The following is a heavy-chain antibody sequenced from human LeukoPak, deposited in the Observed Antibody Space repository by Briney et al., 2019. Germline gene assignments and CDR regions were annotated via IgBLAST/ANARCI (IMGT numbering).Heavy chain of an antibody. CDR2: INPNSGGT. CDR1: GYTFTGYY. CDR3: GRDYYDSSGIPTGFDY. V-gene: IGHV1-2*02. D-gene: IGHD3-22*01. Sequence: ASVKVSCKASGYTFTGYYMHWVRQAPGQGLEWMGWINPNSGGTNYAQKFQGRVTMTRDTSISTACMELSRLRSDDTAAYYCGRDYYDSSGIPTGFDYWGQGTLVTVSS. J-gene: IGHJ4*02.